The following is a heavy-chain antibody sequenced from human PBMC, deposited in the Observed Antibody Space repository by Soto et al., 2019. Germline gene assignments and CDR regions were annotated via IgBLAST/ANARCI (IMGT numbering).Heavy chain of an antibody. CDR1: GFSLSTSGVG. CDR3: AHKQLWFIH. CDR2: IYWDDDK. J-gene: IGHJ4*02. D-gene: IGHD5-18*01. Sequence: QITLKESGPTLVKPTQTLTLTCTFSGFSLSTSGVGVGWIRQPPGKALEWLALIYWDDDKRYSLSLKSRLTITKDTSQNQAVLTMTNMDPVDTATYYFAHKQLWFIHWGQGTMVTVSS. V-gene: IGHV2-5*02.